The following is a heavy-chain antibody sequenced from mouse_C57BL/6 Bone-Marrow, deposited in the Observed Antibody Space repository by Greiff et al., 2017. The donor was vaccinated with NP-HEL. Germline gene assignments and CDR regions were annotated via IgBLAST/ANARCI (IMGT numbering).Heavy chain of an antibody. J-gene: IGHJ1*03. Sequence: VQLQQSGAELARPGASVKLSCKASGYTLTSYGISWVKQRTGQGLEWIGEIYPRSGNTYYNEKFKGKATLTADKSSSTAYMELRSLTSEDSAVYFCARMGPLYYGSTYWYFDVWGTGTTVTVSS. CDR1: GYTLTSYG. CDR2: IYPRSGNT. D-gene: IGHD1-1*01. V-gene: IGHV1-81*01. CDR3: ARMGPLYYGSTYWYFDV.